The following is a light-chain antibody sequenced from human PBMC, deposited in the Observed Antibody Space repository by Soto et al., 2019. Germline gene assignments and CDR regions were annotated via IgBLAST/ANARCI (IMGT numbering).Light chain of an antibody. J-gene: IGLJ1*01. CDR3: CSYAGSYTHYV. Sequence: QSVLTQPRSVSGSPGQSVTISCTGTSSDVGGYNYVSWYQQHPGKAPKLMIHDVSKRPSGVPDRFSVAQSGNTASLTISGLQDEATADYYCCSYAGSYTHYVFGTGTKLTVL. CDR1: SSDVGGYNY. CDR2: DVS. V-gene: IGLV2-11*01.